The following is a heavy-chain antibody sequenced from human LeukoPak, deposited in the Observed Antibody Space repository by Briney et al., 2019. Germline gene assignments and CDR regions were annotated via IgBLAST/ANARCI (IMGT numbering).Heavy chain of an antibody. CDR2: ISGSGGST. CDR1: GFTFSSYA. Sequence: GGSLRLSCAASGFTFSSYAMSWVRQAPGKGLEWVSAISGSGGSTYYADSVKGRFTISRDNSKNTLYLQMNSLTAEDTAVYYCAKGSSAGCYSPSDYWGQGTLVTVSS. J-gene: IGHJ4*02. D-gene: IGHD2-2*01. V-gene: IGHV3-23*01. CDR3: AKGSSAGCYSPSDY.